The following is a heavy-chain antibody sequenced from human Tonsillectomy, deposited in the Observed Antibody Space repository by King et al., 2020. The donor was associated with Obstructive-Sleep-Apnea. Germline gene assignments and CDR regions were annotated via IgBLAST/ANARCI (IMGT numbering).Heavy chain of an antibody. CDR1: GSTFSSYA. D-gene: IGHD3-22*01. J-gene: IGHJ3*02. V-gene: IGHV1-69*09. CDR2: IIPILGIG. Sequence: QLVQSGAEVKKPGSSVKVSCKAFGSTFSSYAISWVRQAPGQGLEWMGRIIPILGIGNYAQKFQGRGTITADKSTCTAYMELSSLRSEDTAVYYCARDGDSSGYHDAFDIWGQGTMVTVSS. CDR3: ARDGDSSGYHDAFDI.